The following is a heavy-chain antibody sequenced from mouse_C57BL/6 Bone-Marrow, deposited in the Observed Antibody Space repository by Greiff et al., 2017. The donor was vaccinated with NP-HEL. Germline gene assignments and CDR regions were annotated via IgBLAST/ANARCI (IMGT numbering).Heavy chain of an antibody. Sequence: EVHLVESGGDLVKPGGSLKLSCAASGFTFSSYGMSWVRQTPDKRLEWVATISSGGSYTYYPDSVKGRFTISRDNAKNTLYLQMSSLRSEDTAMYYCARHPRPFDYWGQGTTLTVSS. CDR2: ISSGGSYT. V-gene: IGHV5-6*01. CDR1: GFTFSSYG. CDR3: ARHPRPFDY. J-gene: IGHJ2*01.